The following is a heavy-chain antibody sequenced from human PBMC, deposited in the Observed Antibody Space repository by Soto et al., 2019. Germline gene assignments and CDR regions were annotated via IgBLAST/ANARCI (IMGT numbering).Heavy chain of an antibody. Sequence: GGSLRLSCAASGFTFSSYAMHWVRQAPGKGLEYVSAISSNGGSTYYANSVKGRFTISRDNSKNTLYLQMSSLRAEDMAVYYCASDYQELLWFGEYYYMDVWGKGTTVTVSS. J-gene: IGHJ6*03. CDR2: ISSNGGST. CDR3: ASDYQELLWFGEYYYMDV. V-gene: IGHV3-64*01. CDR1: GFTFSSYA. D-gene: IGHD3-10*01.